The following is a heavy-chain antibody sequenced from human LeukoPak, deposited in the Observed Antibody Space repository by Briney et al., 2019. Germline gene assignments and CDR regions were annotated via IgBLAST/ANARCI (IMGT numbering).Heavy chain of an antibody. CDR2: IYYSGST. J-gene: IGHJ3*02. D-gene: IGHD6-13*01. CDR3: ARAAAGAFDI. V-gene: IGHV4-59*08. Sequence: SETLSLTCTVSGGSISGYYWSWIRQPPGEGLEGIGYIYYSGSTNYNPSLKSRVTISVDTSKNQFYLQLSSVTAADTAVYYCARAAAGAFDIWGQGTMVTVSS. CDR1: GGSISGYY.